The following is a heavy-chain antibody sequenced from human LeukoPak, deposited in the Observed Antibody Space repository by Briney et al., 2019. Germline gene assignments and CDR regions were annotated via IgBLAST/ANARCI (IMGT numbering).Heavy chain of an antibody. CDR1: GGTFSSYA. Sequence: SVKVSCKASGGTFSSYAISWVRQAPGQGLEWMGGIIPIFGTANYAQKFQGRVTITTDESTGTAYMELSSLRSEDTAVYYCARPSDIVGATTALRYWGQGTLVTVCS. CDR3: ARPSDIVGATTALRY. D-gene: IGHD1-26*01. V-gene: IGHV1-69*05. J-gene: IGHJ4*02. CDR2: IIPIFGTA.